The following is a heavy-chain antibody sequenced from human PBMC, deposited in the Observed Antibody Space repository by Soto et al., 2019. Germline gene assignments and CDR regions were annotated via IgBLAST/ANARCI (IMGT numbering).Heavy chain of an antibody. CDR2: VKSDGSRI. J-gene: IGHJ3*01. D-gene: IGHD3-10*01. Sequence: EVQLVESGGGLVQPGGSLRLACVASGFNLESHWMHWVRQGPGKGLAWVSRVKSDGSRIRYGDFVRGRFTISRDNAKNTLFLQMDSLTADDTGVYFCARESLKTLGSGAFDVWGQGTAVVVSS. CDR3: ARESLKTLGSGAFDV. V-gene: IGHV3-74*01. CDR1: GFNLESHW.